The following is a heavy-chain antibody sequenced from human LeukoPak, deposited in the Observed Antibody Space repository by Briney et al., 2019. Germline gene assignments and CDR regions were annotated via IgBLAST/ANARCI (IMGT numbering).Heavy chain of an antibody. Sequence: PGGSLRLSCAASGFTFSSYSMNWVRQAPGKGLEWVSYISSSSSTIYYADSVKGRFTISRDNAKNSLYLQMNSLRAEDTAVYYCARVSSTSCYDWGQGTLVTVSS. J-gene: IGHJ4*02. V-gene: IGHV3-48*04. CDR3: ARVSSTSCYD. CDR1: GFTFSSYS. D-gene: IGHD2-2*01. CDR2: ISSSSSTI.